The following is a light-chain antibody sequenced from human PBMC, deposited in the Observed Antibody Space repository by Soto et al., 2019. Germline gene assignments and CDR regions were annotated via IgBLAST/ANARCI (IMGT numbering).Light chain of an antibody. CDR2: GNS. CDR3: QSYDSSLSGCV. J-gene: IGLJ2*01. V-gene: IGLV1-40*01. CDR1: SSNIGAGYD. Sequence: QSVLTQPPSVSGAPGQRVTISCTGSSSNIGAGYDVHWYQQFPGTAPKLLIYGNSNRPSGVPDRFSGSKSGTSASLAITGLQAEDEADYYCQSYDSSLSGCVFGGGTKVTVL.